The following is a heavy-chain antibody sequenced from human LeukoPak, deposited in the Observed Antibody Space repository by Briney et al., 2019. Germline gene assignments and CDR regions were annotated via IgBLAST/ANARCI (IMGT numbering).Heavy chain of an antibody. CDR2: ISAYNGNT. D-gene: IGHD5-18*01. J-gene: IGHJ6*02. CDR1: GYTFSNFG. Sequence: ASVKVSCKASGYTFSNFGITWVRQAPGQGLECRGWISAYNGNTKYTQIFQGRVTMTTDASTSTAYMELRSLRSDDTAVYYCARAEDPALVNVGDYYYYGMDVWGQGTTVTVSS. V-gene: IGHV1-18*01. CDR3: ARAEDPALVNVGDYYYYGMDV.